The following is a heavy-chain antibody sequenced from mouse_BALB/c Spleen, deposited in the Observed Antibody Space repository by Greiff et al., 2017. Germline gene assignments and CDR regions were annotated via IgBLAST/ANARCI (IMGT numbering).Heavy chain of an antibody. CDR2: ISNGGGST. Sequence: EVKLVESGGGLVQPGGSLKLSCAASGFTFSSYTMSWVRQTPEKRLEWVAYISNGGGSTYYPDTVKGRFTISRDNAKNTLYLQISSLKSEDTAMYYCARDDYPYAMDYWGQGTSVTVSS. CDR3: ARDDYPYAMDY. J-gene: IGHJ4*01. CDR1: GFTFSSYT. V-gene: IGHV5-12-2*01. D-gene: IGHD2-4*01.